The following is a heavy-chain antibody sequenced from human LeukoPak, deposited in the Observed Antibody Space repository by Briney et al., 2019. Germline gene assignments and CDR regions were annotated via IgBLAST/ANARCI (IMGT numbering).Heavy chain of an antibody. CDR1: GGSVSSGSYY. J-gene: IGHJ4*02. V-gene: IGHV4-61*01. CDR2: IYNSGSP. D-gene: IGHD3-22*01. CDR3: VTYYYGSSAPKRNY. Sequence: SETLSLTCTVSGGSVSSGSYYWTWIRQPPGKGLEWIGCIYNSGSPNYNPSLKSRVTTSVDTSKNQFSLKLSSVTAADTAVYYCVTYYYGSSAPKRNYWGQGILVTVSS.